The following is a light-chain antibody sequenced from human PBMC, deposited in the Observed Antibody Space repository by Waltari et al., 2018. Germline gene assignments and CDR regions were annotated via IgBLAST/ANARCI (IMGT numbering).Light chain of an antibody. CDR2: DAS. Sequence: EIVLTQSPATLSLSPGERATLSCRASQSIDNYLAWYQQQPGQVPRLLIDDASNRATGIPARFSGRRSGADFTLIISSLEPEDFAVYYCHQRSNWPLTFGGGTKVEIK. J-gene: IGKJ4*01. CDR3: HQRSNWPLT. V-gene: IGKV3-11*01. CDR1: QSIDNY.